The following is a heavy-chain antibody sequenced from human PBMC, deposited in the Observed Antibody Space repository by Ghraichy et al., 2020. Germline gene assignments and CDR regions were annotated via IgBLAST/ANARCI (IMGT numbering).Heavy chain of an antibody. CDR1: GFTFSSYD. D-gene: IGHD6-13*01. CDR2: IGTAGDT. V-gene: IGHV3-13*01. Sequence: LSLTCAASGFTFSSYDMHWVRQATGKGLEWVSAIGTAGDTYYPGSVKGRFTISRENAKNSLYLQMNSLRAGDTAVYYCARAGSIAAAVGAFDIWGQGTMVTVSS. CDR3: ARAGSIAAAVGAFDI. J-gene: IGHJ3*02.